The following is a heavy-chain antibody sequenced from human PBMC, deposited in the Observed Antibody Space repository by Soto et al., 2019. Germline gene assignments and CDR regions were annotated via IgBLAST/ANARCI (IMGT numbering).Heavy chain of an antibody. J-gene: IGHJ5*02. CDR3: TRDVYGATGWFDP. D-gene: IGHD2-8*01. V-gene: IGHV3-7*03. Sequence: PGGSLRLSCAASGFTLTSYWMTWVRQAPGKGLEWVANIKQDGSEKYYVDSVKGRFTISRDNAKNSLYLQMNSLRAEDTAVYYCTRDVYGATGWFDPWGQGTLVTVSS. CDR2: IKQDGSEK. CDR1: GFTLTSYW.